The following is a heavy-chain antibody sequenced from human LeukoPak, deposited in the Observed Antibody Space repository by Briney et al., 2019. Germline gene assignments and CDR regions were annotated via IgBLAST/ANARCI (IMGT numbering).Heavy chain of an antibody. CDR2: ISSSSNYI. CDR1: GFTFTSYT. D-gene: IGHD6-19*01. V-gene: IGHV3-21*04. CDR3: AKDYRYSSA. J-gene: IGHJ5*02. Sequence: GGSLRLSCAASGFTFTSYTMNWVRQAPGKGLEWVSSISSSSNYIYYADSVKGRFTISRDNSKNTLYLQMNSLRADDTAVYYCAKDYRYSSAWGQGTLVTVSS.